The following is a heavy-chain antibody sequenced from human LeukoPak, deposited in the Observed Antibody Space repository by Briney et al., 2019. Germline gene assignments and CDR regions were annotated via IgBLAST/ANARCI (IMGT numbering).Heavy chain of an antibody. CDR3: ARANYDFWSGYKPWFDP. CDR2: IYYSGST. V-gene: IGHV4-39*01. CDR1: GGSISSSSYY. J-gene: IGHJ5*02. Sequence: PSETLSLTCTVSGGSISSSSYYWGWIRQPPGQGLEWIGSIYYSGSTYYNPSLKSRVTISVDTSKNQFSLKLSSVTAADTAVYYCARANYDFWSGYKPWFDPWGQGTLVTVSS. D-gene: IGHD3-3*01.